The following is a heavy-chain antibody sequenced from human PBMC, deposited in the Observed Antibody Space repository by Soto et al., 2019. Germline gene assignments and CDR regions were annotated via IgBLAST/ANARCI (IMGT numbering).Heavy chain of an antibody. CDR3: ARDYDILTGYQGIDY. J-gene: IGHJ4*02. CDR1: GFTFSSYG. CDR2: IWYDGSNK. Sequence: QVQLVESGGGVVQPGRSLRLSCAASGFTFSSYGMHWVRQAPGKGLEWVAVIWYDGSNKYYADSVKGRFTISRDNSKNTLYLQMNSLRAEDTAVYYCARDYDILTGYQGIDYGGQGTLVTVSS. V-gene: IGHV3-33*01. D-gene: IGHD3-9*01.